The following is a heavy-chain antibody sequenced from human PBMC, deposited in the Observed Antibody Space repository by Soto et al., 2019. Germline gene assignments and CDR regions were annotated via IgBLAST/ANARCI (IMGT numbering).Heavy chain of an antibody. D-gene: IGHD3-10*01. CDR2: ISGSSTHI. CDR3: ASDDGEGWFDP. Sequence: EVQLVESGGGLVKPGGSLRLSCAASGFTFSSYSMNWVRQATGKGLEWVSSISGSSTHIYYADSVKGRFTISRDNAKNSLYLQMNSLRAEDTAVYYCASDDGEGWFDPWGQGTLVTVSS. CDR1: GFTFSSYS. J-gene: IGHJ5*02. V-gene: IGHV3-21*01.